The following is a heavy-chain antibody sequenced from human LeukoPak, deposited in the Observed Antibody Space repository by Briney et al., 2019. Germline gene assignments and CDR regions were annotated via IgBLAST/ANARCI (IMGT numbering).Heavy chain of an antibody. CDR2: ISSSGGDT. J-gene: IGHJ3*01. CDR3: AKLYSGRTFDF. V-gene: IGHV3-23*01. D-gene: IGHD3-10*01. CDR1: GFTFSSYA. Sequence: TGGSLRLSCAASGFTFSSYAMSWVRQAPGEGLAWVSGISSSGGDTSYADSVKGRFTISRDNSKNTLFLQMSSLRAEDTAIYYCAKLYSGRTFDFWGQGTMVTVSS.